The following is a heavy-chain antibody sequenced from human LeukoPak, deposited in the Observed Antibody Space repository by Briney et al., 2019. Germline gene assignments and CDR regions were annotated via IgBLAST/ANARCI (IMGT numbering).Heavy chain of an antibody. CDR2: IHYIGST. Sequence: KPSETLFLTCAVYGGSISNHNYFWGWIRQTPGTGLEWIANIHYIGSTYYNPSLKSRVTISLDKSKNQFSLKVNSVTAADTAVYYCAKTVPYSSGWRATFDHWGQGTLVTVSS. D-gene: IGHD6-19*01. J-gene: IGHJ4*02. CDR1: GGSISNHNYF. CDR3: AKTVPYSSGWRATFDH. V-gene: IGHV4-39*01.